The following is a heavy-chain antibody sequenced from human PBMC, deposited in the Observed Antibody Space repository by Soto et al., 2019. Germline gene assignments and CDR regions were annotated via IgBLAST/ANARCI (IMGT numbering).Heavy chain of an antibody. D-gene: IGHD2-21*02. CDR1: GGTFSSYA. J-gene: IGHJ2*01. Sequence: QVQLVQSGAEVKKPGSSVTVSCKASGGTFSSYAISWVRQAPGQGLEWMGGIIPIFGTANYAQKFQGRVTITADECTSTAYMEQRSFRSEDTAVSYCARYQGCGDDCYQHWYFDLVGRGARVTVSS. CDR3: ARYQGCGDDCYQHWYFDL. V-gene: IGHV1-69*01. CDR2: IIPIFGTA.